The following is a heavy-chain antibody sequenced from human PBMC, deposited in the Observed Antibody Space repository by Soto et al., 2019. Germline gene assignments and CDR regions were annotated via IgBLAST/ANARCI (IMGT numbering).Heavy chain of an antibody. Sequence: EVQLLESGGGLVQPGGSLRLSCAASGFTFSSYAMSWVRQAPGKGLEWVSAISSGGTNSYYADSVKGRFTISRDNSKNTLFLQLDSLRAEDTAVYYCARLYSSLWYIDYWGQGTLVTVSS. CDR2: ISSGGTNS. J-gene: IGHJ4*02. CDR3: ARLYSSLWYIDY. V-gene: IGHV3-23*01. D-gene: IGHD6-13*01. CDR1: GFTFSSYA.